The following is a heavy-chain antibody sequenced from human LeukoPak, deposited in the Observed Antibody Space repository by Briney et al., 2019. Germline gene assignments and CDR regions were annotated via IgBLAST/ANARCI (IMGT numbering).Heavy chain of an antibody. Sequence: PSETLSLTCAVSGGSISSGGYSWSWIRQPPGKGLAWIGYIYYSGSTYYNPSLKSRVTISVDTSKNQFSLKLSSVTAADTAVYYCARDSPPRVTTSRGRGRAAFDIWGQGTMVTVSS. J-gene: IGHJ3*02. CDR2: IYYSGST. V-gene: IGHV4-30-4*07. D-gene: IGHD4-17*01. CDR1: GGSISSGGYS. CDR3: ARDSPPRVTTSRGRGRAAFDI.